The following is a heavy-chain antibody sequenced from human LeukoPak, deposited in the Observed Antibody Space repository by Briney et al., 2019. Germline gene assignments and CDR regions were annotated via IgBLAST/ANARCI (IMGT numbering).Heavy chain of an antibody. Sequence: SETLSLTCTVSGGSISSSSYYWGWIRQPPGKGLEWIGSIYYSGSTYYNPSLKSRVTISVDTSKNRFSLKLSSVTAADTAVYYCATLLGGSYYFFDYWGQGTLVTVSS. CDR3: ATLLGGSYYFFDY. D-gene: IGHD1-26*01. J-gene: IGHJ4*02. CDR1: GGSISSSSYY. CDR2: IYYSGST. V-gene: IGHV4-39*01.